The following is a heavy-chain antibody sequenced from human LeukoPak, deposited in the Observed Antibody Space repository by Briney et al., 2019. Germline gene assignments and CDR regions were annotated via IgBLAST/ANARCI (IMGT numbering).Heavy chain of an antibody. CDR3: AKDVEMATITGGAFDI. D-gene: IGHD5-24*01. J-gene: IGHJ3*02. V-gene: IGHV3-9*03. Sequence: GVSLRLSCAASGFTFDDYAMHWVRQAPGKGLEWVSGISWNSGSIGYADSVKGRFTISRNNAKNSLYLQMNSLRAEDMALYYCAKDVEMATITGGAFDIWGQGTMVTVSS. CDR2: ISWNSGSI. CDR1: GFTFDDYA.